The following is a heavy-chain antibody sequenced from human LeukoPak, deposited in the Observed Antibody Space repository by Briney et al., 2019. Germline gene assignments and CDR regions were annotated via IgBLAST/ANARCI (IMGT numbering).Heavy chain of an antibody. CDR3: AAKPLPKGYFDY. CDR2: IYPGDSDT. J-gene: IGHJ4*02. CDR1: GYSFTSYW. Sequence: GESLKISCQSSGYSFTSYWIAWVRQMPGKGLEWMGIIYPGDSDTRYSPSFQGQVTISADKSISTAYLQWSSLKASDTAMYYCAAKPLPKGYFDYWGQGTLVTVSS. V-gene: IGHV5-51*01.